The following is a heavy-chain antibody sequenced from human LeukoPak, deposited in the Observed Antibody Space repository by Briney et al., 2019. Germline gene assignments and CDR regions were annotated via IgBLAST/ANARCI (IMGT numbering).Heavy chain of an antibody. V-gene: IGHV3-23*01. CDR3: ARIGLTTSNFDY. CDR1: GFTFSTYA. CDR2: ISANGAGA. Sequence: HPGGVLRLSCAPSGFTFSTYAMGWVRQAPGKGLEWVSSISANGAGAYYADSVKGRATISRDNSKNMLYLQMNSLRADDTAIYYCARIGLTTSNFDYWGQGTLVTVSS. D-gene: IGHD3-3*01. J-gene: IGHJ4*02.